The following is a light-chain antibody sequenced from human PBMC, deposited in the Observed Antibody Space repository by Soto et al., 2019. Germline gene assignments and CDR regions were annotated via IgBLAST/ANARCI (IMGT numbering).Light chain of an antibody. CDR1: QSVSSSY. CDR2: GAS. J-gene: IGKJ5*01. V-gene: IGKV3-20*01. Sequence: EIPLTQSPGIMSLSPGERVIFSCRASQSVSSSYLAWYQQKPGQAPKLLIYGASSRATGIPDRFSGSGSGTDFTLTISRLEPEDFAVYYCQQYGSPITFGQGTRLEIK. CDR3: QQYGSPIT.